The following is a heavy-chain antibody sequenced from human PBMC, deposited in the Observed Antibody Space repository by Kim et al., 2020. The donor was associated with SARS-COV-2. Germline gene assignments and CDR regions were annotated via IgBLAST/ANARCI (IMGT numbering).Heavy chain of an antibody. D-gene: IGHD6-13*01. Sequence: ASVKVSCKASGYTFTGYYMHWVRQAPGQGLEWMGRINPNSGGTNYAQKFQGRVTMTRDTSISTAYMELSRLRSDDTAVYYCASLSIAAAGIPIYYYYGMDVWGQGTTVTVSS. J-gene: IGHJ6*02. V-gene: IGHV1-2*06. CDR3: ASLSIAAAGIPIYYYYGMDV. CDR1: GYTFTGYY. CDR2: INPNSGGT.